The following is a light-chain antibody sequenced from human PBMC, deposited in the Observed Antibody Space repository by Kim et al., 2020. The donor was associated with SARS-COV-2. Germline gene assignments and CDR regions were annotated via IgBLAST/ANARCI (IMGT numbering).Light chain of an antibody. CDR3: HSYTNGRPWV. CDR2: DAR. V-gene: IGLV2-14*03. CDR1: DANIAGADA. Sequence: GHSSPISRHEADANIAGADAVSTYPHYPGESPRITIYDARNQPTGITDRFSGSKSANSASLTISGLQAEDEADYYCHSYTNGRPWVFGGGTQLTVL. J-gene: IGLJ3*02.